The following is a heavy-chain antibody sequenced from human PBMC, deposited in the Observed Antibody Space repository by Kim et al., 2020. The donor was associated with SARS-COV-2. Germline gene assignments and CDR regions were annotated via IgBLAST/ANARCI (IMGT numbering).Heavy chain of an antibody. Sequence: YADSVKGRLTISRDNSKKTLYLQMNSLRAEDTAVYYCASALTATVGDACDIWGQGTMVTVSS. J-gene: IGHJ3*02. D-gene: IGHD1-26*01. CDR3: ASALTATVGDACDI. V-gene: IGHV3-33*01.